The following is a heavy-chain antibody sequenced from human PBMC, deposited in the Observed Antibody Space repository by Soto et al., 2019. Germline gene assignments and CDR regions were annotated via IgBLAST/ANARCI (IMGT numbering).Heavy chain of an antibody. D-gene: IGHD1-26*01. J-gene: IGHJ4*02. CDR2: ISSNGGST. CDR1: GFTFSSYA. Sequence: EVQLVESGGGLVQPGGSLRLSCAASGFTFSSYAMHWVRQAPGKGLEYVSVISSNGGSTYYANSVKGRFTISRDNSKITLYLQMGSLRAEDMAVYYCARDGGSYYLDYWGQGTLVTVSS. V-gene: IGHV3-64*01. CDR3: ARDGGSYYLDY.